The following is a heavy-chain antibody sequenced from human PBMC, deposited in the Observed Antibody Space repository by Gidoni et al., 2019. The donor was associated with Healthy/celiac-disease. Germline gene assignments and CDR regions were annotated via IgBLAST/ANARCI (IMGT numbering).Heavy chain of an antibody. CDR3: ARSQQLVRLGRHNWFDP. V-gene: IGHV4-31*03. J-gene: IGHJ5*02. CDR2: IYDSGST. D-gene: IGHD6-6*01. Sequence: QVQLQESGPGLVKPSQTLSLTCTVSGGSISSGCYYWSWIRQHPGKGLEWIGYIYDSGSTYYNPSLKSRVTISVDTSKNQFSRKRSSVTAADTAVYYCARSQQLVRLGRHNWFDPWGQGTLVTVSS. CDR1: GGSISSGCYY.